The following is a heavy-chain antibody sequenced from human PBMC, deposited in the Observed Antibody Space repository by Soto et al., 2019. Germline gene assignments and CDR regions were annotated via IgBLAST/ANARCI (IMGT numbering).Heavy chain of an antibody. CDR1: GGSLSTYY. V-gene: IGHV4-59*01. CDR3: AGGSSWDWFDP. D-gene: IGHD6-13*01. Sequence: QVQLQESGPGLVKPSETLSLTCTVSGGSLSTYYWSWIRQPPGKGLEWMGYLYYGGITYYNPSLKSRLTISEDSSKKQFSLKLSSVTAADTAVYYCAGGSSWDWFDPWGQGTLVTVSS. CDR2: LYYGGIT. J-gene: IGHJ5*02.